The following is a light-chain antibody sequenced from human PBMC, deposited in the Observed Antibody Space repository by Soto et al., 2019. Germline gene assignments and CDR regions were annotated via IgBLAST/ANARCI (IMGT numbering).Light chain of an antibody. CDR2: GAS. V-gene: IGKV3-15*01. J-gene: IGKJ1*01. Sequence: EIGMTQSPATLSVSQGERATLSCRASQSVGSDLAWYQQKPGQAPRLLIYGASTRATGIPARFSGSGSGTEFTLTISSLQSEDFAVYYCQQYNNWPPAFAQGANV. CDR1: QSVGSD. CDR3: QQYNNWPPA.